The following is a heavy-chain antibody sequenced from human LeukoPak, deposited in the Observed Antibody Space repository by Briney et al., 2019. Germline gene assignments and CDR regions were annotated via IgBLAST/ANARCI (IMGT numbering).Heavy chain of an antibody. V-gene: IGHV3-49*04. CDR1: GFTFGDYA. Sequence: QTGGSLRLSCTASGFTFGDYAMSWVRQAPGKGLEWVGFIRSKTYGGTTEYAASVKGRFTISRDDSKSIAYLQMNSLKTEDTAVYYCTRDAYDILTGYYVDYRGQGTLVTVSS. CDR3: TRDAYDILTGYYVDY. J-gene: IGHJ4*02. D-gene: IGHD3-9*01. CDR2: IRSKTYGGTT.